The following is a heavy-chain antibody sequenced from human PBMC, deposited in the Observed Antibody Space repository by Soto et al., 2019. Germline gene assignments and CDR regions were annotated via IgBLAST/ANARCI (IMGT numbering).Heavy chain of an antibody. CDR2: IYSGGST. J-gene: IGHJ4*02. CDR3: ARDQWELPLDY. D-gene: IGHD1-26*01. V-gene: IGHV3-66*01. Sequence: EVQLVESGGGLFQPGGSLRLSFAASGFTVSSNYMSWVRQAPGKGLEWVSVIYSGGSTYYADSVKGRFTISRDNSKNTLYLQMNSLRAEDTAVYYCARDQWELPLDYWGQGTLVTVSS. CDR1: GFTVSSNY.